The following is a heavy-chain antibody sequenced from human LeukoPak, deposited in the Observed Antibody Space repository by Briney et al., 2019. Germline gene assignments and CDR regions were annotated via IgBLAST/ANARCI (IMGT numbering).Heavy chain of an antibody. D-gene: IGHD5-24*01. CDR1: GGTFSSYA. CDR2: IIPIFGTA. J-gene: IGHJ4*02. V-gene: IGHV1-69*13. CDR3: ASGRDGYKNY. Sequence: ASVKVSCKASGGTFSSYAISWVRQAPGQGLEWMGGIIPIFGTANCGQKFQGRVTITADESTSTAYMELSSLRSEDTAVYYRASGRDGYKNYWGQGTLVTVSS.